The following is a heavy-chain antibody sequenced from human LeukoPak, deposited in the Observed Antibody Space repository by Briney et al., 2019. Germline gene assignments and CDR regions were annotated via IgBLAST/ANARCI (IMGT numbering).Heavy chain of an antibody. J-gene: IGHJ3*02. V-gene: IGHV1-58*01. CDR1: GFTFTSSA. CDR3: ARGSGSYWAFDI. Sequence: GASVKVSCKASGFTFTSSAVQWVRQARGQRLEWIGWIVVGSGNTNYAQKFQGRVTITRNTSISTAYMELGSLRSEDTAVYYCARGSGSYWAFDIWGQGTMVTVSS. CDR2: IVVGSGNT. D-gene: IGHD1-26*01.